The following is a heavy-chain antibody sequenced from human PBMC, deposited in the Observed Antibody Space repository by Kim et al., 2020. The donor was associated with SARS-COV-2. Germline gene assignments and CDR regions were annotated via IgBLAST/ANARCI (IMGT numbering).Heavy chain of an antibody. V-gene: IGHV3-23*01. Sequence: GGSLRLSCAASGFTFISYAMTWVRQAPGKGLEWVSTISVSGGSTYYADSVKGRFTISRDNSKNTLFLQMNSLRAEDTAIYYCVKDVRGGVVPRWGQGTLVTVSS. CDR3: VKDVRGGVVPR. D-gene: IGHD3-10*02. CDR1: GFTFISYA. J-gene: IGHJ4*02. CDR2: ISVSGGST.